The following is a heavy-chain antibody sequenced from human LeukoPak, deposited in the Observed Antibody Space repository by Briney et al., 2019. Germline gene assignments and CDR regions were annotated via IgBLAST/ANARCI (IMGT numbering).Heavy chain of an antibody. D-gene: IGHD6-19*01. Sequence: ASVKVSCKASGYTFTGYYMHWVRQAPGQGLEWMGWINPDSGGTNFAQKFQGRVTMTRDTSISTAYMELSRLRSDDTAVYYCAREKRVAGSRGGFDPWGQGTLVTVSS. CDR2: INPDSGGT. CDR1: GYTFTGYY. V-gene: IGHV1-2*02. J-gene: IGHJ5*02. CDR3: AREKRVAGSRGGFDP.